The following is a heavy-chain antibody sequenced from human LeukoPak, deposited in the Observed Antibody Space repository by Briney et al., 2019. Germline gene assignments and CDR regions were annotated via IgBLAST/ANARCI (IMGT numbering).Heavy chain of an antibody. D-gene: IGHD3-10*01. V-gene: IGHV3-48*04. CDR3: ARLSAYYYGSYFYYYMDV. CDR1: GLTFRNYN. Sequence: PGGSLRLSCAASGLTFRNYNMNWVRQAPGKGLEWVSHISSDINIIYYADSVKGRFTISRDNAKNSVYLHMNSLRAEDTALYYCARLSAYYYGSYFYYYMDVWGKGTTVTVSS. J-gene: IGHJ6*03. CDR2: ISSDINII.